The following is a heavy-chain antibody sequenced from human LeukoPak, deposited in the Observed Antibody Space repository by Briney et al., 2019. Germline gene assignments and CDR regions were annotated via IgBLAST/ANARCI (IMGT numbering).Heavy chain of an antibody. CDR1: GFTFRNYW. D-gene: IGHD6-6*01. J-gene: IGHJ4*02. CDR2: INQDGSET. V-gene: IGHV3-7*01. CDR3: ASEGQVVRQYIY. Sequence: GGSLRLSCAVSGFTFRNYWMASVRQAPGKGLEWVANINQDGSETYYVDSVRGGFTISRDNAQNSLYLEMKTLRAEDTAVYYCASEGQVVRQYIYWGQGTLVTVSS.